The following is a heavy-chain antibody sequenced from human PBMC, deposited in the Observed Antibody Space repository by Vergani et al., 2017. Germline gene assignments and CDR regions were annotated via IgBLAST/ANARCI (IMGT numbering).Heavy chain of an antibody. Sequence: EVQLVESGGGLVKPGGSLRLSCAASGFTFSSYSMNWVRQAPGKGLEWVSSISSSSSYIYYADSVKGRFTISRDNAKNSLYLQMNSLRAEDTAVYYCARDKDSRNGYFDLWGRGTLVTVSS. CDR2: ISSSSSYI. J-gene: IGHJ2*01. V-gene: IGHV3-21*01. CDR3: ARDKDSRNGYFDL. CDR1: GFTFSSYS. D-gene: IGHD6-13*01.